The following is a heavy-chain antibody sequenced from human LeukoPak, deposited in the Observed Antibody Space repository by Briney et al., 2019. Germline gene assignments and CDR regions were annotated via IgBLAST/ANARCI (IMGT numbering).Heavy chain of an antibody. CDR1: GGSFSGHY. V-gene: IGHV4-34*01. D-gene: IGHD2-2*01. CDR2: ITHSGST. Sequence: PSETLSLTCAVYGGSFSGHYWSWIRQPPGKGLEWIGEITHSGSTDYNPSLKSRVTVSVDTSKKLLSLKLSSVTAADTAVYYCARGLRNIVVEPVAMQRYYFDSWGQGTLVTVSS. J-gene: IGHJ4*02. CDR3: ARGLRNIVVEPVAMQRYYFDS.